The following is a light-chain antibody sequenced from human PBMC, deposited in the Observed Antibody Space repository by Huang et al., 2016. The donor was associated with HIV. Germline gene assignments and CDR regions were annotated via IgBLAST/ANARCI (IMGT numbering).Light chain of an antibody. CDR3: QQYYSSPQT. CDR1: QSVYSSSTSKDY. CDR2: WAS. V-gene: IGKV4-1*01. Sequence: IIMTQSPDSLAVSLGERATLNCRSSQSVYSSSTSKDYMAWFRQKPGQPPRLLLFWASTREAGVPDRFSGSGSGTHFTLTIANLEAEDAAIYYCQQYYSSPQTFGQGTRVEVK. J-gene: IGKJ1*01.